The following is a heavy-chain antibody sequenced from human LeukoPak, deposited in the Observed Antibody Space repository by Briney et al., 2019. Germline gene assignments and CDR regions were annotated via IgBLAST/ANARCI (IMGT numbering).Heavy chain of an antibody. J-gene: IGHJ4*02. CDR2: TYYMSKWYN. Sequence: ASQTLSLTCAVSGDSVSSKNVAWNWIRQSPSRRLEWLGRTYYMSKWYNDYAESMEGRMTISQDTSKNQYSLHLDSVTPDDTALYYCARDLGTTGWHTFDYWGQGTLVTVSS. CDR1: GDSVSSKNVA. D-gene: IGHD6-19*01. CDR3: ARDLGTTGWHTFDY. V-gene: IGHV6-1*01.